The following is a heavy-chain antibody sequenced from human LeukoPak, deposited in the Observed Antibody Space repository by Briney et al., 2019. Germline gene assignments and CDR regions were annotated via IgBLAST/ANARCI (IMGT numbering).Heavy chain of an antibody. V-gene: IGHV1-2*02. Sequence: GASVKVSCKASGYTFTGYYMHWVRQAPGQGLEWMGWINPNSGGTNYAQKFQGRVTMTRDTSISTAYMELSRLRSDDTAVYYCARDTVVRRTGYCSGGSCYWYYYYYMDVWGKGTTVTISS. CDR3: ARDTVVRRTGYCSGGSCYWYYYYYMDV. J-gene: IGHJ6*03. D-gene: IGHD2-15*01. CDR2: INPNSGGT. CDR1: GYTFTGYY.